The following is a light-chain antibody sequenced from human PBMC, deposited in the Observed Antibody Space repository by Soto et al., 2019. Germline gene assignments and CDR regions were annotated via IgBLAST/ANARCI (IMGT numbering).Light chain of an antibody. Sequence: QSALTQPRSVSGSPGQSVTISCTGTSSDVGGYNYVSWYQQHPGKAPKLLIYDVSKRPSGVPDRFSASKSGNTASLTISGLQAEDEADYYCCSFANTNTFVVFGGGTKLTVL. V-gene: IGLV2-11*01. J-gene: IGLJ2*01. CDR1: SSDVGGYNY. CDR2: DVS. CDR3: CSFANTNTFVV.